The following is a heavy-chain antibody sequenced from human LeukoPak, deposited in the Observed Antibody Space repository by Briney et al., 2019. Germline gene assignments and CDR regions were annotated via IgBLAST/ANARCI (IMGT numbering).Heavy chain of an antibody. CDR1: GFTFSSYA. CDR3: ATLASTDGY. D-gene: IGHD1-1*01. V-gene: IGHV3-23*01. Sequence: GGSLRLSCAASGFTFSSYAMGWVRQVPGKGLEWISNIIDRGDGTYYADSVKGRFTISRDDAKNSLYLQLNSLRAEDTAVYYCATLASTDGYWGQGTLVTVSS. J-gene: IGHJ4*02. CDR2: IIDRGDGT.